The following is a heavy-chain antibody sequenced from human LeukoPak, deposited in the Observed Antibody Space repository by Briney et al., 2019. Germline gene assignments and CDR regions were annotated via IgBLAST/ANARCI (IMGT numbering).Heavy chain of an antibody. D-gene: IGHD1-26*01. J-gene: IGHJ5*02. V-gene: IGHV4-39*01. CDR3: ARHEYSGSYYGLSWFDP. CDR1: GGSISSSGYY. CDR2: IYYSRST. Sequence: SETLSLTCTVSGGSISSSGYYWGWLRQPPGKGVEGIASIYYSRSTYYNPSLKSRVTISVDTSTDQLSLKLSSLTAADTAVYYCARHEYSGSYYGLSWFDPWGQGTLVTVSS.